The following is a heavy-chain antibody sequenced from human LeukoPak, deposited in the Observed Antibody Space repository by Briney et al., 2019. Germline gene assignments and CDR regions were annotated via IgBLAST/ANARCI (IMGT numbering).Heavy chain of an antibody. CDR3: ARVSLMITSDYYYGMDV. Sequence: GASVKVSCKASGGTFSSYAISWVRQAPGQGLEWMGGIIPIFGTANYAQKFQGRVTITADESTSTAYMELSSLRSEDTAVYYCARVSLMITSDYYYGMDVWGQGTTVTVSS. J-gene: IGHJ6*02. CDR1: GGTFSSYA. D-gene: IGHD3-16*01. V-gene: IGHV1-69*13. CDR2: IIPIFGTA.